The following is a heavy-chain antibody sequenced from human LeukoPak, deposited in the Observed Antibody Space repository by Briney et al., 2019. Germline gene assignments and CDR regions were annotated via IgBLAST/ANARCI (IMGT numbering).Heavy chain of an antibody. J-gene: IGHJ4*02. CDR1: DGSISSYY. D-gene: IGHD3-22*01. CDR3: ARDMYDSSGYTAY. CDR2: IYYSGST. V-gene: IGHV4-59*01. Sequence: SETLSLTCTVSDGSISSYYWSWIRQPPGKGLEWIGYIYYSGSTNYNPSLKSRVTISVDTSKNQFSLKLSSVTAADTAVYYCARDMYDSSGYTAYWGQGTLVTVSS.